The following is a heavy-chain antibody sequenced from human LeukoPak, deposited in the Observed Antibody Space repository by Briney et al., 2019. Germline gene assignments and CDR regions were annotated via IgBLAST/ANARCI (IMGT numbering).Heavy chain of an antibody. Sequence: GGSLRLSCAASGFTFSTYTMHWVRQAPGKGLDWVAFIRYDGSFKYYADSVKGRFTISRDNSKNTLYLQMSSLRAQDTAVYYCAKQGIDLTFGYWGQGTLVTVSS. D-gene: IGHD3-9*01. CDR2: IRYDGSFK. CDR3: AKQGIDLTFGY. V-gene: IGHV3-30*02. J-gene: IGHJ4*02. CDR1: GFTFSTYT.